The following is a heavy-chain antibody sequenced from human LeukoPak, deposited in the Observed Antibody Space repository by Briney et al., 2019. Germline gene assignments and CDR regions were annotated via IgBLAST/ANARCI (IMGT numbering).Heavy chain of an antibody. D-gene: IGHD3-10*01. CDR2: INHSGST. CDR1: GGSFSGYY. CDR3: ARGVRGVIRARPYNWFDP. J-gene: IGHJ5*02. V-gene: IGHV4-34*01. Sequence: SETLSFTGAVYGGSFSGYYWSWIRQPPGKGLEWIGEINHSGSTNYNPSLKSRVTISVDTSKNQFSLKLSSVTAADTAVYYCARGVRGVIRARPYNWFDPWGQGTLVTVSS.